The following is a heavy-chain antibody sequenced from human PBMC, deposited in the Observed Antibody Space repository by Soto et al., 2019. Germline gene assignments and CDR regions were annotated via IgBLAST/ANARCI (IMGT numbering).Heavy chain of an antibody. V-gene: IGHV3-30*18. CDR2: RSYDGSNK. D-gene: IGHD3-22*01. J-gene: IGHJ4*02. CDR1: GFTFSSYG. Sequence: QVQLVESGGGVVQPGRSLRLSCAASGFTFSSYGMHWVRQAPGKGLEWVAVRSYDGSNKYYADSVKGRFTISRDNSKNTLYLQMNSLRAEDTAVYYCAKDLSYYDSSGYYSGTFDYWGQGTLVTVSS. CDR3: AKDLSYYDSSGYYSGTFDY.